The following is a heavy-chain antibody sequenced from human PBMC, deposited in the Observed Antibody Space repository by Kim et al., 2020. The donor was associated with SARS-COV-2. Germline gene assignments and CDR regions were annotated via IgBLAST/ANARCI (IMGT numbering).Heavy chain of an antibody. CDR2: ISGSGGTT. J-gene: IGHJ2*01. V-gene: IGHV3-23*01. CDR3: ARVGYCSSTCYKGSFDL. CDR1: GFTFSSYA. Sequence: GGSLRLSCAASGFTFSSYAMTWVRQAPGKGLEWVSGISGSGGTTYYADSVKGRFTISRDNSENTLYLQMNSLRAEDTAVFYCARVGYCSSTCYKGSFDLWGRGTLVTVSS. D-gene: IGHD2-15*01.